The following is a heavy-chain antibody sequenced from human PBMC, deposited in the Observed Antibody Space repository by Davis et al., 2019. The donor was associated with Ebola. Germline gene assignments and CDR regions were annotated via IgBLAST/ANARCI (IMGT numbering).Heavy chain of an antibody. V-gene: IGHV4-4*02. CDR2: INHSGST. D-gene: IGHD3-16*02. Sequence: SGPTLVKPTQTLTLTCTFSGFSLSTSGMRVSWIRQPPGTGLEWIGEINHSGSTNYNPSLKSRVTISVDTSKNQFSLKLSSVTAADTAVYYCARGRDYIWGSYRYGYWGQGTLVTVSS. CDR3: ARGRDYIWGSYRYGY. J-gene: IGHJ4*02. CDR1: GFSLSTSGMR.